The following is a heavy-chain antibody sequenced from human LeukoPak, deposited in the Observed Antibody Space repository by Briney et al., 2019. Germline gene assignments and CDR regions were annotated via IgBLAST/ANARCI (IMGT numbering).Heavy chain of an antibody. CDR2: ISYDGSNK. V-gene: IGHV3-30-3*01. D-gene: IGHD2-2*01. J-gene: IGHJ3*02. CDR1: GFTFSSYA. Sequence: GGSLRLSCAASGFTFSSYAMHWVRQAPGKGLEWVAVISYDGSNKYYADSVKGRFTISRDNSKNTLYLQMNSLRAEDTAVYYCARDRMPQGGLDAFDIWGQGTMVTVSS. CDR3: ARDRMPQGGLDAFDI.